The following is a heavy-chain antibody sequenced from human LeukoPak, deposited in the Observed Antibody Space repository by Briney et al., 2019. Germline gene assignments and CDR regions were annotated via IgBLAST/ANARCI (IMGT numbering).Heavy chain of an antibody. V-gene: IGHV4-59*01. D-gene: IGHD6-13*01. Sequence: SETLSLTCTVSGGSISSYYWSWIRQPPGKGLEWIGYTYYSGSTNYNPSLKSRVTISVDTSKNQFSLKLSSVTAADTAVYYCARTGSSWYKYFDYWGQGTLVTVSS. CDR2: TYYSGST. J-gene: IGHJ4*02. CDR3: ARTGSSWYKYFDY. CDR1: GGSISSYY.